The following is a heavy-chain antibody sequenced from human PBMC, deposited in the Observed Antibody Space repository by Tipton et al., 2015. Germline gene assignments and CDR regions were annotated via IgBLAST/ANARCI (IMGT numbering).Heavy chain of an antibody. CDR3: ARDLEHGMDV. V-gene: IGHV4-61*01. CDR1: GGSVTSGSYY. Sequence: TLSLTCTVSGGSVTSGSYYWSWIRQPPGKGLEWIGYISYTDGAHYNPALKSRVTISVDTSKNQFSLTLNSVAAADTAVYYCARDLEHGMDVWGQGTTFIVTS. CDR2: ISYTDGA. D-gene: IGHD5-24*01. J-gene: IGHJ6*02.